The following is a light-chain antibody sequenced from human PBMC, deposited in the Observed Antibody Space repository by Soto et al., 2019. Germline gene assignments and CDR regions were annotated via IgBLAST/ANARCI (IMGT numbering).Light chain of an antibody. CDR3: QQYGSSGP. CDR2: GAS. V-gene: IGKV3-20*01. CDR1: QIVSSSY. Sequence: DIVFTLDPVTLSLSPGERATLSCRASQIVSSSYLAWYQQKPGQAPRPLIYGASNRATGIPDRFSGSGSGTDLTLTISRLEPEDFAVYYCQQYGSSGPFGQGTK. J-gene: IGKJ1*01.